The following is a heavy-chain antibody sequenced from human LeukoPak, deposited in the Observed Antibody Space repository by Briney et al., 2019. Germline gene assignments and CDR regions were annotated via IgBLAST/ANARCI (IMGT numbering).Heavy chain of an antibody. J-gene: IGHJ5*02. CDR3: ARAHAAPSWFDP. V-gene: IGHV3-21*01. CDR2: ISSSSSYI. D-gene: IGHD6-25*01. Sequence: GGSLRLSCAASGFTFSSYSMNWVRQAPGKGLNWVSSISSSSSYIYYADSVKGRFTISRDNANNSLYLQMNSLRAEDTAVYYCARAHAAPSWFDPWGQGTLVTVSS. CDR1: GFTFSSYS.